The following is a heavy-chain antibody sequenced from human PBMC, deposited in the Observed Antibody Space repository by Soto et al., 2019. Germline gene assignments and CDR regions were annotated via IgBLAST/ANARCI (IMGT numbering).Heavy chain of an antibody. J-gene: IGHJ4*02. D-gene: IGHD1-26*01. V-gene: IGHV1-46*01. Sequence: QVQVVQSGAEVKKPGASVRVSCKASGYTFTSYYIHWVRQAPGQGLEWMGIINSRGGSASYSQKFQGRVTMTIDTSTTTVYMELSSLTSEDTAVYYCARDLGGGNYYFDSWGQGTLVTVSS. CDR1: GYTFTSYY. CDR3: ARDLGGGNYYFDS. CDR2: INSRGGSA.